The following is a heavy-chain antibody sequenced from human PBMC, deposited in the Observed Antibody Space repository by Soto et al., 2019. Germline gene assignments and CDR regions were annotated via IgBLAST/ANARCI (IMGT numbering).Heavy chain of an antibody. D-gene: IGHD4-17*01. CDR3: AISYGGNPDAFDI. V-gene: IGHV6-1*01. Sequence: SQTLSLTCAISGDSASSNSDAWNWIRQSPSRDLEWLGRTYYRSKWYNDYAVSVKSRITINPDTSKNQFSLQLNSVTPEDTAVYYCAISYGGNPDAFDIWGQGTMVTVSS. J-gene: IGHJ3*02. CDR1: GDSASSNSDA. CDR2: TYYRSKWYN.